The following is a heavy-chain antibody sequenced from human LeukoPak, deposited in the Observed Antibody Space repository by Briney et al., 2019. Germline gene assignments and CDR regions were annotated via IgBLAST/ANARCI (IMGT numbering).Heavy chain of an antibody. CDR2: ISGSGGST. V-gene: IGHV3-23*01. CDR3: AKGAYSGIVGAHFDY. Sequence: GGSLRLSCAASGFTLSSYAMSWVRQAPGKGLEWVSAISGSGGSTYYADSVKGRFTISRDNSKNTLYLQMNSLRAEDTAVYYCAKGAYSGIVGAHFDYWGQGTLVTVSS. D-gene: IGHD1-26*01. CDR1: GFTLSSYA. J-gene: IGHJ4*02.